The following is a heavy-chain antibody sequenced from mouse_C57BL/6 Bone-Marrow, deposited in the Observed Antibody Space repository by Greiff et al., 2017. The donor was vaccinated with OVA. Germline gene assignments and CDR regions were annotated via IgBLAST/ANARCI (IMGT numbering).Heavy chain of an antibody. CDR2: IRNKANGYTT. V-gene: IGHV7-3*01. D-gene: IGHD2-2*01. CDR1: GFTFTDYY. J-gene: IGHJ4*01. CDR3: ARSPYGYDPYYAMDY. Sequence: EVKLMESGGGLVQPGGSLSLSCAASGFTFTDYYMSWVRQPPGKALEWLGFIRNKANGYTTEYSASVKGRFTISRDNSQSILYLQMNALRAEDSATYYCARSPYGYDPYYAMDYWGQGTSVTVSS.